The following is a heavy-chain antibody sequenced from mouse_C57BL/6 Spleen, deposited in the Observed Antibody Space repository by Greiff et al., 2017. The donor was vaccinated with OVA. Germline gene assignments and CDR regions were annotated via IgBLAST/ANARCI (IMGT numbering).Heavy chain of an antibody. Sequence: ESGPGLVKPSQSLSLTCSVTGYSITGGYYWNWIRQFPGNKLEWMGYISYDGSNNYNPSLKNRISITRDTSKNQFFLKLNSVTTEDTATYYCARDEDYYGSRFAYWGQGTLVTVSA. CDR1: GYSITGGYY. J-gene: IGHJ3*01. CDR2: ISYDGSN. D-gene: IGHD1-1*01. CDR3: ARDEDYYGSRFAY. V-gene: IGHV3-6*01.